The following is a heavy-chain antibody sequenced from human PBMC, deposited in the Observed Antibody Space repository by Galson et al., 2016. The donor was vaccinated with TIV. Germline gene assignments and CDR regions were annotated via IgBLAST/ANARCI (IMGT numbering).Heavy chain of an antibody. Sequence: SVKVSCKASGATFNKYAISWVRQAPGQGLEWMGGIIPIFGTANYAQKFQGRVTITADEFPSAAYMELNSLRSEDTAVYYCARGSGDTYYYYFGMVVWAQGTTVTVSS. CDR2: IIPIFGTA. J-gene: IGHJ6*02. D-gene: IGHD4-17*01. V-gene: IGHV1-69*13. CDR1: GATFNKYA. CDR3: ARGSGDTYYYYFGMVV.